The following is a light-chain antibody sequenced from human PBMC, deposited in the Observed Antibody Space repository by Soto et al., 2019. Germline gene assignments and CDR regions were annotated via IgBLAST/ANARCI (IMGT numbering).Light chain of an antibody. Sequence: VMTQSPLSLPATLGQPASISCRSSQSLVYTDGNTYLTWFQQRPGQSPRRLIYKVSYRDSGVPDRFSGGGSDTDITLKISRVEAEDVGMYYCMQGTHWPFTFGPGTKVDIK. V-gene: IGKV2-30*01. CDR2: KVS. J-gene: IGKJ3*01. CDR1: QSLVYTDGNTY. CDR3: MQGTHWPFT.